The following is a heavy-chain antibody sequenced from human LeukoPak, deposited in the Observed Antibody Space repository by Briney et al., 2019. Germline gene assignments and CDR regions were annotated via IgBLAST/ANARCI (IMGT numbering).Heavy chain of an antibody. CDR1: GFTVITND. CDR2: LYSDGNT. V-gene: IGHV3-53*01. Sequence: VGSLRLSRAASGFTVITNDMTWVRQAAGKGLEWVSVLYSDGNTKYADSVQGRFTISRDNSKNTLYLEMNSLSPDDTAVYYCARGVEPLAANTLAYWGQGTLVTVSS. J-gene: IGHJ4*02. CDR3: ARGVEPLAANTLAY. D-gene: IGHD1-14*01.